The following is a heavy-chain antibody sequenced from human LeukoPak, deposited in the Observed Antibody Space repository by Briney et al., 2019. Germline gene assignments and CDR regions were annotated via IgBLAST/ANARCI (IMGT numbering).Heavy chain of an antibody. Sequence: SETLSLTCAVYGGSFSGYYWSWIRQPPGKGLEWIGEINHSGSTNYNPSLKSRFTISVDTSKNQFTLKLSSVTAADAAVYYGARGASPREGYTKRSSYYYGMDVWGKGTMVTVSS. D-gene: IGHD2-2*02. V-gene: IGHV4-34*01. CDR2: INHSGST. J-gene: IGHJ6*04. CDR3: ARGASPREGYTKRSSYYYGMDV. CDR1: GGSFSGYY.